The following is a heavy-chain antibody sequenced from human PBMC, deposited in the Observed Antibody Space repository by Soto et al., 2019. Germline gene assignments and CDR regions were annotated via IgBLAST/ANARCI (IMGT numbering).Heavy chain of an antibody. J-gene: IGHJ4*02. CDR1: GYTFTSYG. V-gene: IGHV1-18*01. CDR2: ISAYNGNT. CDR3: ARIVEVRGAPLGGPSYHFDY. D-gene: IGHD3-10*01. Sequence: ASVKVSCKASGYTFTSYGISWVRQAPGQGLEWMGWISAYNGNTNYAQKLQGRVTMTTDTSTSTAYMELRSLRSDDTAVYYCARIVEVRGAPLGGPSYHFDYWGQGTLVTVSS.